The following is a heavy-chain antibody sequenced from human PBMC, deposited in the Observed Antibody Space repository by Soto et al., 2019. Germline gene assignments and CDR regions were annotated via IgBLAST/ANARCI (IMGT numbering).Heavy chain of an antibody. CDR1: GGSFNSDGYC. CDR2: ISYGGST. J-gene: IGHJ4*02. D-gene: IGHD5-18*01. V-gene: IGHV4-31*03. Sequence: QVQLQESGPGLVKPSQTLSLTCTVSGGSFNSDGYCWSWTRQHPGTGLNWIGCISYGGSTSYNPSLKSRVTMCVDTSKNQFSLKLTSVTAADTAVYYCSRGILVWGQGALITVSS. CDR3: SRGILV.